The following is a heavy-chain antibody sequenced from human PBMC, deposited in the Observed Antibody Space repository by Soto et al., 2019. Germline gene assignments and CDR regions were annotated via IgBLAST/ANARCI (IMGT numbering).Heavy chain of an antibody. Sequence: GGSLRLSCAASGFTFSSYAMSWVRQAPGKGLEWVSAISGSGGSTYYADSVKGRFTISRDNSKNTLYLQMNSLRAEDTAVYYCEYDPSALSIDVAYFFDYWGQGTLVTVSS. CDR1: GFTFSSYA. J-gene: IGHJ4*02. CDR3: EYDPSALSIDVAYFFDY. V-gene: IGHV3-23*01. CDR2: ISGSGGST. D-gene: IGHD6-6*01.